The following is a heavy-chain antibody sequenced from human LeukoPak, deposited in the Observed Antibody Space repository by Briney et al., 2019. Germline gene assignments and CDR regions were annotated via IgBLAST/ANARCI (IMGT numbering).Heavy chain of an antibody. Sequence: KTSETLSLTCAVYGGSFSCYYWSWIRQPPGKGLEWIGEINHSGSTNYNPSLKSRVTISVDTSKNQFSLKLSSVKAADMAVYYCARATYSGYEYFDYWGQGTLVTVSS. CDR1: GGSFSCYY. D-gene: IGHD5-12*01. J-gene: IGHJ4*02. CDR2: INHSGST. V-gene: IGHV4-34*01. CDR3: ARATYSGYEYFDY.